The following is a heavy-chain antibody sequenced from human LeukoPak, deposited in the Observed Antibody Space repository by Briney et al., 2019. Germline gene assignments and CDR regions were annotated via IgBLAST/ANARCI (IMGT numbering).Heavy chain of an antibody. CDR3: ARVSRGGNYGMDV. D-gene: IGHD3-16*01. V-gene: IGHV1-46*01. CDR2: INPSGGST. Sequence: VSVKVSCKASGYTFTSYYMHWVRQAPGQGLEWMGIINPSGGSTSYAQKFQGRVTMTRDTSTSTVYMELSSLRSEDTAVYYCARVSRGGNYGMDVWGQGTTVTVSS. CDR1: GYTFTSYY. J-gene: IGHJ6*02.